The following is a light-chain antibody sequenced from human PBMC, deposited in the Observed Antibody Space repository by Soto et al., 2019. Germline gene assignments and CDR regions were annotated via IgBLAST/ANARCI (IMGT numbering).Light chain of an antibody. J-gene: IGLJ1*01. Sequence: QSALTQPPSASGSRGQSVTISCTGTRSDVGGYNWVSWYQQHPGKAPKLMIYEVTERPSGVPDRFSGSKSGNTASPTISGLQAEDEADYYCCSFAGRNNRVFGTGTKLTVL. V-gene: IGLV2-8*01. CDR1: RSDVGGYNW. CDR3: CSFAGRNNRV. CDR2: EVT.